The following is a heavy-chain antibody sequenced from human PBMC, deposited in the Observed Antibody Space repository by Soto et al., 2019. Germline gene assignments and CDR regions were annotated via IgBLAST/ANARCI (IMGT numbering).Heavy chain of an antibody. CDR3: AREDAYYYDSSGYSNFDY. Sequence: SVKVSCKASGGTFSSYAISWVRQAPGQGLEWMGGIIPIFGTANYAQKFQGRVTITADESTSTAYMELSSLRSEDTAVYYCAREDAYYYDSSGYSNFDYWGQGTLVTVSS. CDR2: IIPIFGTA. J-gene: IGHJ4*02. CDR1: GGTFSSYA. V-gene: IGHV1-69*13. D-gene: IGHD3-22*01.